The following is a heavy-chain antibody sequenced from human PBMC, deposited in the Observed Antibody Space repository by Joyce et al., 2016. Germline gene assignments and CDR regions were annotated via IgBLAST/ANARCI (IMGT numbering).Heavy chain of an antibody. V-gene: IGHV1-2*02. D-gene: IGHD2-8*01. CDR3: ARVPTRRANYFDY. J-gene: IGHJ4*02. Sequence: QVQLVQSGAEVKKPGASVKVSCKASGYTFTGYFLHWVRQAPGKGLEWMGWINPNSGGTIYAPKFQARVTMTRGTSISTAYMELSRLASDDTAVYYCARVPTRRANYFDYWGQGTLVTVSS. CDR1: GYTFTGYF. CDR2: INPNSGGT.